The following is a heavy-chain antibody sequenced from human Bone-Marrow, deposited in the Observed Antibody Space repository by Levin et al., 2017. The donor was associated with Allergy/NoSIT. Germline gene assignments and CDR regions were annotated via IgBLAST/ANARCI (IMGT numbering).Heavy chain of an antibody. V-gene: IGHV2-5*02. CDR1: GFSLTKTGVG. D-gene: IGHD2-15*01. CDR2: IYWDDDK. CDR3: AHRGSSCGGVNCDSYVDY. J-gene: IGHJ4*02. Sequence: SGPTLVKPTQTLTLTCTFSGFSLTKTGVGVGWIRQPPGEALEWLALIYWDDDKRYSPSLRGRLTITKDNSNNQVVLTVTNMDPVDTGTYVCAHRGSSCGGVNCDSYVDYWGQGILVTVSS.